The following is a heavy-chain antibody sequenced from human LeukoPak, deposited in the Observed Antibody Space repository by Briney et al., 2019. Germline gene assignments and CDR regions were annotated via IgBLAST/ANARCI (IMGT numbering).Heavy chain of an antibody. Sequence: GGSLRLSCSVWSYIFSTYWIIWVRQAPGKGLEWVANIKEDGSEKNYAVSVKGRFTISRDNAQNSLYLQMNSLRAEDTAVHYCAKGYTCGYWGQGTLVIVSS. CDR3: AKGYTCGY. V-gene: IGHV3-7*04. CDR1: SYIFSTYW. J-gene: IGHJ4*02. CDR2: IKEDGSEK. D-gene: IGHD5-18*01.